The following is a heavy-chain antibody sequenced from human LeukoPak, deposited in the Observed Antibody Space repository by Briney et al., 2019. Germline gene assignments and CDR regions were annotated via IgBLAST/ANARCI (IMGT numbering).Heavy chain of an antibody. Sequence: PGRSLRLSCAPSGFTFSNHGMHWVRQAPGKGLEWVAVISYDGSNKYYADSVKGRFTISRDNSKNTLYLQMNSLRAEDTAVYYCAGDPDIVVVPAASLPTNWGQGTLVTVSS. J-gene: IGHJ4*02. CDR2: ISYDGSNK. V-gene: IGHV3-30*03. CDR1: GFTFSNHG. CDR3: AGDPDIVVVPAASLPTN. D-gene: IGHD2-2*01.